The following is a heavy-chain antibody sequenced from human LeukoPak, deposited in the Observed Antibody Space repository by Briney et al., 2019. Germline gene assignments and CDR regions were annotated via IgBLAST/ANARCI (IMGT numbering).Heavy chain of an antibody. D-gene: IGHD3-22*01. CDR2: ISYDGSNK. Sequence: PGGSLRLSCAASGFTFSSYGMHWVRQAPGKGLEWVAVISYDGSNKYYADSVKGRFTISRDNSKNTLYLQMNSLRAEDTAVYYCAKASGYYYDSSGSTTDDYWGQGTLVTVSS. V-gene: IGHV3-30*18. CDR3: AKASGYYYDSSGSTTDDY. CDR1: GFTFSSYG. J-gene: IGHJ4*02.